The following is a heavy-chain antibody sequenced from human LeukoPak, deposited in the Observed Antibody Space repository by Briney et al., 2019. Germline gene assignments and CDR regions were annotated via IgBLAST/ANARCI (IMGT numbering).Heavy chain of an antibody. J-gene: IGHJ6*02. CDR1: GFTFSSYA. CDR3: ARVDCSSTTCTYYYYGRDV. CDR2: ISYDGSNK. D-gene: IGHD2-2*01. V-gene: IGHV3-30-3*01. Sequence: GVPLRLSCAASGFTFSSYAMDWVRQAPGKGLEWEAVISYDGSNKYYAHSVKGRFTISRDNSKDTLYLQMNSLRAEDTAVYYCARVDCSSTTCTYYYYGRDVCGQGTTVTDSS.